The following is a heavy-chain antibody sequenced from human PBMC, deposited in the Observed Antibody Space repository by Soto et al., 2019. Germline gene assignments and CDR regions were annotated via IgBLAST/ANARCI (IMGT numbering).Heavy chain of an antibody. J-gene: IGHJ4*02. V-gene: IGHV4-34*01. CDR1: GGSFSGYY. Sequence: QVQLQQWGAGLLKPSETLSLTCAVYGGSFSGYYWTWIRQPPGTGLEWIGEINHSGSTNYNPSLKSRVTISVDTSKNQSSLTLTSVTAADTAVYYCARDKITGLLDYWGQGTLVTVSP. CDR2: INHSGST. D-gene: IGHD2-8*02. CDR3: ARDKITGLLDY.